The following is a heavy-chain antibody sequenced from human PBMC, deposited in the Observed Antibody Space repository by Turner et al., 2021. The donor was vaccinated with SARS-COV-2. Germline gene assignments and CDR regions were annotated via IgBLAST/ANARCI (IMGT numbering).Heavy chain of an antibody. V-gene: IGHV1-46*01. Sequence: QVQLVPSGSAVTRPGASVRVSCKPSGYTFTRYYMHWVRQAAGQVLEWMVIINHSGGSNSYAQKFKGRVTMNRDTSTGTVNMELSSLRSEATAVYYCEGVGGAFDIWGQGTMVIVSS. J-gene: IGHJ3*02. CDR2: INHSGGSN. CDR3: EGVGGAFDI. D-gene: IGHD3-16*01. CDR1: GYTFTRYY.